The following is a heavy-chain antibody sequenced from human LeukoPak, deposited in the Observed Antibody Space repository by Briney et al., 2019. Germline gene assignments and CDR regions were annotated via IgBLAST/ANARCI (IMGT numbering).Heavy chain of an antibody. Sequence: GASVKVSCKASGYSFTAYYMHWVRQAPGQGLEWMGWINPNSGGTNYAQKFQGRVTMTRDTSISTAYMELSRLTSDDTAVYYCARGNFYDNKGYSPELRYWGQGTLVTVSS. CDR2: INPNSGGT. CDR3: ARGNFYDNKGYSPELRY. D-gene: IGHD3-10*01. J-gene: IGHJ4*02. V-gene: IGHV1-2*02. CDR1: GYSFTAYY.